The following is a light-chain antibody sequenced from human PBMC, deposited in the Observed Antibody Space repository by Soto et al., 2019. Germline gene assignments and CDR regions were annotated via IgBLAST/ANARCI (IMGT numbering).Light chain of an antibody. Sequence: QSALTQPASVSESPGQSITISCTGTSSDVGGYNYVSWYQQYPGKVPKLMIYGVSNRPSGVSNRFSGSKSGNTASLTISGLQAEDEADYYCSSYSSSSTRVFGGGTKLTVL. CDR3: SSYSSSSTRV. CDR2: GVS. CDR1: SSDVGGYNY. V-gene: IGLV2-14*01. J-gene: IGLJ3*02.